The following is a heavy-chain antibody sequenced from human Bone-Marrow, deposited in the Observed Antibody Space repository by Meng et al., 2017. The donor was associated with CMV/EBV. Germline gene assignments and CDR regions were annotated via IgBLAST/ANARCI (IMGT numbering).Heavy chain of an antibody. V-gene: IGHV4-4*07. CDR2: LYNSGST. D-gene: IGHD3-22*01. Sequence: QVQLQGSRPRLVKPSETLSLTCTVSGDSINTYFLSWIRQPAGKGLEWIGRLYNSGSTNYNPSLNSRVTMSIDTSNKQFSLRLSSVTAADTAVYYCATRRAHSDGRGSWYYQFDHWGQGTLVTVSS. CDR3: ATRRAHSDGRGSWYYQFDH. CDR1: GDSINTYF. J-gene: IGHJ4*02.